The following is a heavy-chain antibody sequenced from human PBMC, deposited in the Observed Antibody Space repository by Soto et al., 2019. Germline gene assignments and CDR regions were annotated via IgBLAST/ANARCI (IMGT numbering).Heavy chain of an antibody. CDR1: GGSVSGYY. CDR2: FYYSGST. V-gene: IGHV4-59*02. J-gene: IGHJ4*02. Sequence: SETLSLTCTVTGGSVSGYYWSWIRQTPGKGLEWIGYFYYSGSTSYNPSLKSRVTISVDTSKTQFSLKLSSVTAADTALYYCARRSGTGYRYFDYWGQGTLVTVSS. D-gene: IGHD3-9*01. CDR3: ARRSGTGYRYFDY.